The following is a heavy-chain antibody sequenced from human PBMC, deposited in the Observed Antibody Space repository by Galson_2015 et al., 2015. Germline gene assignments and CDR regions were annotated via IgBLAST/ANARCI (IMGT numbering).Heavy chain of an antibody. D-gene: IGHD2-21*02. CDR3: ARGSPSGAVVTYDAFDI. Sequence: LRLSCAASGFTFSSYSMNWVRQAPGKGLEWVSSISSRSSYIYYADSVKGRFTISRDNAKNSLYLQMNSLRADDTAVYYCARGSPSGAVVTYDAFDISGQGTMVTVSS. CDR1: GFTFSSYS. J-gene: IGHJ3*02. V-gene: IGHV3-21*01. CDR2: ISSRSSYI.